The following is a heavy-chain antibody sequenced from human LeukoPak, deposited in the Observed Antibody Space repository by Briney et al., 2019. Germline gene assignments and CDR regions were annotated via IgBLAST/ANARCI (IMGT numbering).Heavy chain of an antibody. J-gene: IGHJ5*02. CDR1: GFTFSSYA. CDR2: ISGSGGST. D-gene: IGHD3-22*01. V-gene: IGHV3-23*01. CDR3: ARDLGFGIYYDSSGYLGGFDP. Sequence: GGSLRLSCAASGFTFSSYAMSWVRQAPGKGLECVSGISGSGGSTYYADSMKGRFTISRDNSKNTLYLQMNSLRAEDTAVYYCARDLGFGIYYDSSGYLGGFDPWGQGTLVTVSS.